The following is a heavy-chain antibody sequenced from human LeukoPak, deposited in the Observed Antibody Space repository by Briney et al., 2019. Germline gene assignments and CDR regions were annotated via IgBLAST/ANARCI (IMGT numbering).Heavy chain of an antibody. CDR1: GFTFSSYA. D-gene: IGHD1-14*01. CDR3: ARDRKNCFDY. CDR2: ISYDGSNR. J-gene: IGHJ4*02. Sequence: GSLRLSCAASGFTFSSYAMHWVRQAPGKGLEWVAVISYDGSNRYYADSVKGRFTISRDNSKNTLYLQMNSLRAEDTAVYYCARDRKNCFDYWGQGTLVTVSS. V-gene: IGHV3-30*04.